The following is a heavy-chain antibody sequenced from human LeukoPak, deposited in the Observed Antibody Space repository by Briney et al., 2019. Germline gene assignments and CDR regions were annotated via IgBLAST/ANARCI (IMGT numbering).Heavy chain of an antibody. CDR2: IWYDGSEK. CDR3: ARVGSYGSGSYSSSYYYGMDV. D-gene: IGHD3-10*01. J-gene: IGHJ6*02. Sequence: GGSLRLSCAASGFTFSTYGMHWVRQAPGKGLEWVAVIWYDGSEKYYAESVKGRFTISRDNSKNTLYLQMNSLRADDTAVYYCARVGSYGSGSYSSSYYYGMDVWGQGTTVTVSS. CDR1: GFTFSTYG. V-gene: IGHV3-33*01.